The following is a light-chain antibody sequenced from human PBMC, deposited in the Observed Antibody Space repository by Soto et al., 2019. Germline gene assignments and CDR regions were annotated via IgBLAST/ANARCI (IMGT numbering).Light chain of an antibody. CDR1: QTIYSN. CDR2: RAS. Sequence: IQMTQSPATLSVSPGERATLSCMASQTIYSNVDWYQQRPSQAPRLLIDRASARATGIPARFSGSGSGTEFTLTIGSLQSEDSAVYYGQHYQSIWTCGQGTKVDIK. CDR3: QHYQSIWT. J-gene: IGKJ1*01. V-gene: IGKV3-15*01.